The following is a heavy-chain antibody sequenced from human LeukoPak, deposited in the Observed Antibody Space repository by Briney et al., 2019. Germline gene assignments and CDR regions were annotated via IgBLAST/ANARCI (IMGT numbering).Heavy chain of an antibody. CDR1: GGSISSYY. CDR3: ARAYYYDSSGYYSNWFDP. D-gene: IGHD3-22*01. Sequence: PSETLSLTCTVSGGSISSYYWSWIRQPPGKGLEWIGYIYHSGSTYYNPSLKSRVTISVDRSKNQFSLKLSSVTAADTAVYYCARAYYYDSSGYYSNWFDPWGQGTLVTVSS. J-gene: IGHJ5*02. CDR2: IYHSGST. V-gene: IGHV4-59*12.